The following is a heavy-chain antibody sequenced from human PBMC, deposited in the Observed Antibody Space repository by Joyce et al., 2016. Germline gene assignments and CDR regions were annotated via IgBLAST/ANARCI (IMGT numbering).Heavy chain of an antibody. Sequence: EVMLVESGGGLVQPGGSLRLSCEASGFTFGTYWMSWVRQAPGKGLEWVANIKQEGSEKYYVESVKGRFTISRDNAKNSLYLQMNSLRAEDTAVYYCARDVHVVVTAGYYYGMDVWGQGATVTVSS. CDR1: GFTFGTYW. CDR2: IKQEGSEK. J-gene: IGHJ6*02. V-gene: IGHV3-7*01. D-gene: IGHD2-2*01. CDR3: ARDVHVVVTAGYYYGMDV.